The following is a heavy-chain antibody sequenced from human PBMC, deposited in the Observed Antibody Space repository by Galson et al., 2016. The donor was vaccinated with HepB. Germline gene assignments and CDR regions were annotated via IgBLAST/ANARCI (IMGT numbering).Heavy chain of an antibody. CDR2: ISTNSGRK. CDR3: VKEMSDVLAFLEGRQSGDLGAFNI. V-gene: IGHV3-9*01. Sequence: SLRLSCAASGFTFGDYAMHWVRQGPGKGLGWVSGISTNSGRKAYADSVKGRFTISRDNAKNSLYLQMNSLRNEDTALYYCVKEMSDVLAFLEGRQSGDLGAFNIWGQGTLVTVSS. J-gene: IGHJ4*02. CDR1: GFTFGDYA. D-gene: IGHD3-3*02.